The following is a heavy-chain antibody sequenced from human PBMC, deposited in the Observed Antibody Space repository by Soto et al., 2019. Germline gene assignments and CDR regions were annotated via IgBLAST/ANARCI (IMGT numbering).Heavy chain of an antibody. J-gene: IGHJ3*02. CDR1: GYIFSDYG. Sequence: QVQLVQSGAEVKKPGASVKVSCKSSGYIFSDYGITWVRQAPGQGFEWMGWISAYNGNTDYAQKFQDRLTLATDTSTSTAYMELRSLRSDDTALYYCERPLTSPDHIDIWGQGTMVTVSS. V-gene: IGHV1-18*01. CDR3: ERPLTSPDHIDI. CDR2: ISAYNGNT.